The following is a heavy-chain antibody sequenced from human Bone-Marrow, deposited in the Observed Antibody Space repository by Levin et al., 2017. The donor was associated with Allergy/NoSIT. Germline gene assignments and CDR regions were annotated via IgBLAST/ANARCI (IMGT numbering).Heavy chain of an antibody. CDR2: IYHSGST. Sequence: SETLSLTCAVSGYSISNGYHWGWIRQPPGKGLEWIGTIYHSGSTYYNPSLKSRLTISIDTSKNQFSLKLSSLTAADTAVYWCARVPYCSGGSCYLAISWFDPWGLGTLVTVSS. D-gene: IGHD2-15*01. CDR3: ARVPYCSGGSCYLAISWFDP. V-gene: IGHV4-38-2*01. CDR1: GYSISNGYH. J-gene: IGHJ5*02.